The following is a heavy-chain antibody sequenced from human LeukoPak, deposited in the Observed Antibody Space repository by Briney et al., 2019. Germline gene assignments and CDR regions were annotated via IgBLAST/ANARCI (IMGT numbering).Heavy chain of an antibody. CDR2: ISGSGGST. D-gene: IGHD6-13*01. V-gene: IGHV3-23*01. Sequence: GGSLRLSCAASGFTFSSYAMSWVRQAPGKGLEWVSAISGSGGSTYYADSVKGRFTISRDNSRNTLYLQMNSLRAEDTAIYYCAKDLSSWNDYWGQGTLVTVSS. J-gene: IGHJ4*02. CDR1: GFTFSSYA. CDR3: AKDLSSWNDY.